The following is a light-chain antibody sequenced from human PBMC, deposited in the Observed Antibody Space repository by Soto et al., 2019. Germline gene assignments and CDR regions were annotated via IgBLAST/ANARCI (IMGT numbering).Light chain of an antibody. CDR3: QQYGSSPWT. CDR2: GAS. Sequence: EIVLTQSPCTLSLSPGERATLSCRASQSVSSSYLAWYQQKPGQAPRLLIYGASSRDTGIPDRFSGSGSGTDFTLTISRLEPEDFAVYYCQQYGSSPWTFGQGTKVEIK. J-gene: IGKJ1*01. V-gene: IGKV3-20*01. CDR1: QSVSSSY.